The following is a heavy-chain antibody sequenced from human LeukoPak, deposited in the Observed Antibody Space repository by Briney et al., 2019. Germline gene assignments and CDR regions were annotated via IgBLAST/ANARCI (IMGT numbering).Heavy chain of an antibody. Sequence: ESGPTLVKPTQTLTLTCTFSGFSRTTSGVGVGWIRQPPGKALEWLALIYWDDDKRYSPSLKSRLTITKDTSKNQVVLTMTNMDPVDTATYYCAHAQYYYDSSGYYLNYWGQGTLVTVSS. CDR2: IYWDDDK. J-gene: IGHJ4*02. CDR3: AHAQYYYDSSGYYLNY. CDR1: GFSRTTSGVG. D-gene: IGHD3-22*01. V-gene: IGHV2-5*02.